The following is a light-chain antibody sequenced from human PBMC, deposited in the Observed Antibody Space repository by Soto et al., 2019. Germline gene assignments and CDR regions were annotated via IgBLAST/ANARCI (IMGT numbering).Light chain of an antibody. CDR1: ENVRTF. J-gene: IGKJ1*01. Sequence: EVVLTQSPATLSLSPAERATLSCSATENVRTFVDWYQQKPGQAPRILIYGASNRANGIPARFSGSGSATEFTLTISNLEPEDFAAYYCQQHSNWPPRTFGQGTKVDIK. V-gene: IGKV3-11*01. CDR3: QQHSNWPPRT. CDR2: GAS.